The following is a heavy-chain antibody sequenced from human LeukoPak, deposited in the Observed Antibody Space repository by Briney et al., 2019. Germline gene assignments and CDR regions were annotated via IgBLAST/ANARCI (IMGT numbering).Heavy chain of an antibody. Sequence: GGSLRLSCAASGFTFSSYWMSWVRQAPGKGLEWVANIKQDGSEKYYVDSVKGRFTISRDNSKNTLYLQMNSLRAEDTAVYYCARVGYSGSYFDYWGQGTLVTVSS. CDR2: IKQDGSEK. V-gene: IGHV3-7*01. J-gene: IGHJ4*02. CDR1: GFTFSSYW. CDR3: ARVGYSGSYFDY. D-gene: IGHD1-26*01.